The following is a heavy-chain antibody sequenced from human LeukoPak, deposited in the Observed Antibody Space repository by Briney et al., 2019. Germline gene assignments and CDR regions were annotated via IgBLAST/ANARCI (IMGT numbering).Heavy chain of an antibody. CDR3: ARDGGAAAGANAFDI. J-gene: IGHJ3*02. CDR2: ISSSSSYI. CDR1: GFTFSSYS. Sequence: GGSLRLSCAASGFTFSSYSMNWVRQAPGKGLEWVSSISSSSSYIYYADSVKGRFTISRANAKNSLYLQMNSLRAEDTAVYYCARDGGAAAGANAFDIWGQGTMVTASS. D-gene: IGHD6-13*01. V-gene: IGHV3-21*01.